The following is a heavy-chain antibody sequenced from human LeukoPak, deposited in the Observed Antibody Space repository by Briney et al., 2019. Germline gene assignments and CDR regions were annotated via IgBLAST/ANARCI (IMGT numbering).Heavy chain of an antibody. CDR2: MYSSGPT. J-gene: IGHJ4*02. CDR3: ASKGLSSWFEY. D-gene: IGHD6-13*01. CDR1: GFTVNSKY. Sequence: GGSLRLSCAASGFTVNSKYMTWVRQAPGKGLEWVSLMYSSGPTYYADSVKGRLTISTDNSKNTLYLQMNSLRAEDTAIYYCASKGLSSWFEYWGQGTLVTVSS. V-gene: IGHV3-53*01.